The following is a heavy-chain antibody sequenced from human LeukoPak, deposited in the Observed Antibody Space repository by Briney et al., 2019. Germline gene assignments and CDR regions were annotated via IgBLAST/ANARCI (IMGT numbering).Heavy chain of an antibody. CDR3: AKDISSGWYLYAFDI. Sequence: GGSLRHSCAASGFTFDDYAMHWVQQAPGKGLEWVSGISWNSGSIGYADSVKGRFTISRDNAKNSLYLQMNSLRAEDMALYYCAKDISSGWYLYAFDIWGKGTMVTVSS. V-gene: IGHV3-9*03. D-gene: IGHD6-19*01. J-gene: IGHJ3*02. CDR1: GFTFDDYA. CDR2: ISWNSGSI.